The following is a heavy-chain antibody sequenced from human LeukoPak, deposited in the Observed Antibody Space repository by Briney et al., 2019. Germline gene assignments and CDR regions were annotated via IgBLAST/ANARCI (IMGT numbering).Heavy chain of an antibody. J-gene: IGHJ5*02. CDR3: ARLSCSDAVCPTLPYNHFDP. D-gene: IGHD2-15*01. CDR2: IYHSGST. CDR1: GGSISSGGYS. V-gene: IGHV4-30-2*01. Sequence: SETLSLTCAVSGGSISSGGYSWSWIRQPPGKGLEWNGYIYHSGSTYYNPSLKRRVTISVDRSRNPFSLRLSSVTAADTAVYCCARLSCSDAVCPTLPYNHFDPWGQGTLVIVST.